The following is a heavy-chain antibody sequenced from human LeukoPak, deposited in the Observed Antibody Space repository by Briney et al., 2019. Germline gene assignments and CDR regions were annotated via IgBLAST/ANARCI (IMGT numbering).Heavy chain of an antibody. CDR1: GFTFSSYA. J-gene: IGHJ4*02. D-gene: IGHD2-2*01. V-gene: IGHV3-23*01. CDR2: ITGSGRNA. Sequence: GGSLRLSCAASGFTFSSYAMSWVRQAPGKGLEWVSAITGSGRNAYYADSVKGRFTVSRDNSKNTMWLQMNSLRAEDTTVYYCAKEIPVAVYFDYWGQGTLVTVSS. CDR3: AKEIPVAVYFDY.